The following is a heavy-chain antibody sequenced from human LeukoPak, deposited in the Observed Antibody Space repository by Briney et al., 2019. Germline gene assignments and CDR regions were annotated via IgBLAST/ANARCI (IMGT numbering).Heavy chain of an antibody. V-gene: IGHV1-2*02. J-gene: IGHJ1*01. D-gene: IGHD6-13*01. CDR1: GYTFTGYY. CDR2: INPNSGGT. CDR3: ARGVPSSWRGDEYFQY. Sequence: ASVKVSCKASGYTFTGYYMHWVRQAPGQGLEWMGWINPNSGGTNYAQKFQGRVAMTRDTSISTAYMELSSLRSEDTAVYYCARGVPSSWRGDEYFQYWGQGTLVSVSS.